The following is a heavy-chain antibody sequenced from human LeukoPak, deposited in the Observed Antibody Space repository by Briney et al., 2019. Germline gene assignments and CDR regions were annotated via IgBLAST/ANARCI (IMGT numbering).Heavy chain of an antibody. Sequence: NTSETLSLTCAVYGGSFSGYYWSWIRQPPGKGLEWIGEINHSGSTNYNPSLKSRVTISVDTSKNQFSLKLSSVTAADTAVYYCARGGLVVVAARSVRFDYWGQGTLVTVSS. J-gene: IGHJ4*02. V-gene: IGHV4-34*01. D-gene: IGHD2-15*01. CDR1: GGSFSGYY. CDR2: INHSGST. CDR3: ARGGLVVVAARSVRFDY.